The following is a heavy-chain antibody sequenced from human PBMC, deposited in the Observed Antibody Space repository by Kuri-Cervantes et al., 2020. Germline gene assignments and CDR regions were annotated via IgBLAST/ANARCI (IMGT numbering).Heavy chain of an antibody. V-gene: IGHV4-61*01. CDR3: ARALTTVTQGKYYYYMDV. D-gene: IGHD4-17*01. CDR2: IYYSGNT. Sequence: SETLSLTCTVSGGSVSSGSYYWSWIRQAPGKGLEWIGYIYYSGNTNYNPSLRSRVTLSLDTSKNQFSLKLTSVTAADTAVYYCARALTTVTQGKYYYYMDVWGKGTTVTVSS. CDR1: GGSVSSGSYY. J-gene: IGHJ6*03.